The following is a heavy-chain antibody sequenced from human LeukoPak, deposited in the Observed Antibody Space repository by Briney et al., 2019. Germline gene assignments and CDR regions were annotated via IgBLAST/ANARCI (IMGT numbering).Heavy chain of an antibody. J-gene: IGHJ5*02. Sequence: ASVKVSCKASGYTFTSYYMYWVRQAPGQGLEWMGIINPSGGSTSYAQKFQGRVTMTRDTSTSTVYMELSSLRSEDTAVYYCARESDSSGHSDWFDPWGQGTLVTVSS. CDR3: ARESDSSGHSDWFDP. V-gene: IGHV1-46*01. CDR1: GYTFTSYY. D-gene: IGHD3-22*01. CDR2: INPSGGST.